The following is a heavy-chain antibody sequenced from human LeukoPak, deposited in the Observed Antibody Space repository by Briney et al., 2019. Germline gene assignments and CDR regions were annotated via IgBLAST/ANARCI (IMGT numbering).Heavy chain of an antibody. CDR2: IGPTGTDR. CDR1: GFTFSSCG. CDR3: AKGIRRGYDSTNGYFQH. J-gene: IGHJ1*01. Sequence: PGGSLRLSCAASGFTFSSCGFNWVRQAPGKGLEWVSSIGPTGTDRYYADSVRGRFTISRDNAKNSMYLQMDSLRAEDTAVYYCAKGIRRGYDSTNGYFQHWGQGTLVTVSS. D-gene: IGHD3-22*01. V-gene: IGHV3-21*04.